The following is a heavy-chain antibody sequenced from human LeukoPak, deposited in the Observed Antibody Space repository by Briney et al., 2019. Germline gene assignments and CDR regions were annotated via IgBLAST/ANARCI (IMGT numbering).Heavy chain of an antibody. Sequence: ASVKVSCKASGGTFSSYAISWVRQAPGQGLEWMGGIIPIFGTANYAQKFQGRVTITADESTSTAYMELSSLRSEDTAVYYCASEGQGYGDYYLNYFDYWGQGTLVTVSS. CDR3: ASEGQGYGDYYLNYFDY. V-gene: IGHV1-69*13. J-gene: IGHJ4*02. CDR1: GGTFSSYA. D-gene: IGHD4-17*01. CDR2: IIPIFGTA.